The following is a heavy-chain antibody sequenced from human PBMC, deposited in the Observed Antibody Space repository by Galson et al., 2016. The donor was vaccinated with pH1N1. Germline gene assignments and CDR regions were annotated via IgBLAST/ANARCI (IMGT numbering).Heavy chain of an antibody. D-gene: IGHD6-19*01. CDR1: GFIVSTYE. J-gene: IGHJ4*02. CDR2: ISHNNGGSTCT. CDR3: ARDTRGWSLGY. Sequence: SLRLSCAASGFIVSTYEMNWVRRAPGKGLEWISYISHNNGGSTCTYHADSVKGRVRISGDNAKNSVYLEMDGLRAGDTAVYYCARDTRGWSLGYWGQGTLVTVSS. V-gene: IGHV3-48*03.